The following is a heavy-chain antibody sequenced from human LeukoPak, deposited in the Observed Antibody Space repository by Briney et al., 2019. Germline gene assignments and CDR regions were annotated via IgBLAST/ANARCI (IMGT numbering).Heavy chain of an antibody. Sequence: GGSLGLSCGASGFTFSSYHMNWVRQAPGKGLEWLSYIQSSTGSMIYADSVKGRLTVSRDNGKNSLYLQMNSLRAEDTAVYYCAREDMVRPYWGQGTLVTVSS. D-gene: IGHD3-10*01. CDR1: GFTFSSYH. CDR2: IQSSTGSM. V-gene: IGHV3-48*01. J-gene: IGHJ4*02. CDR3: AREDMVRPY.